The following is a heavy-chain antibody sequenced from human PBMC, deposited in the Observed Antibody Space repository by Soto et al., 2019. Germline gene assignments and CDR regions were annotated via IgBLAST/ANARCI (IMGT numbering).Heavy chain of an antibody. V-gene: IGHV4-39*01. D-gene: IGHD6-6*01. CDR1: GGSISSSSYY. J-gene: IGHJ4*02. CDR3: ARQDSSSSSEFDY. CDR2: IYYSGST. Sequence: QLQLQESGPGLVKPSETLSLTCTVSGGSISSSSYYWGWIRQSPGKGLEWIGGIYYSGSTHYNPSLKSQVTISVDTSKNQFSLKLSSVTAADTAVYYCARQDSSSSSEFDYWGQGTLVTVTS.